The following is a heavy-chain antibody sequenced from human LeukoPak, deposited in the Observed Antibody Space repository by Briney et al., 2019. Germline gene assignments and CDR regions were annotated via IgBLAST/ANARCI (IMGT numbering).Heavy chain of an antibody. CDR1: GFTFSSYS. D-gene: IGHD3-3*01. Sequence: GGSLRLSCAASGFTFSSYSMNWVRQAPGKGLEWVSSISSSSSYIYYADSVKGRFTISRDNAKNSLYLRMNSLRAEDTAVYYCASPYYDFWSGYYPLSYWGQGTLVTVSS. CDR3: ASPYYDFWSGYYPLSY. J-gene: IGHJ4*02. CDR2: ISSSSSYI. V-gene: IGHV3-21*01.